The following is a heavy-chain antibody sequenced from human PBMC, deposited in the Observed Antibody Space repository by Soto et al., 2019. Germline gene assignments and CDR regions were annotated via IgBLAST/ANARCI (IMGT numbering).Heavy chain of an antibody. V-gene: IGHV5-51*01. CDR3: ARHLTGTRYCSGGSCYRSFAGWFDP. CDR2: IYPGDSDT. D-gene: IGHD2-15*01. J-gene: IGHJ5*02. CDR1: GYSFTSYW. Sequence: PGESLKISCKGSGYSFTSYWIGWVRQMPGKGLEWMGIIYPGDSDTRYSPSFQGQVTISADKSISTAYLQWSSLKASDTAMYYCARHLTGTRYCSGGSCYRSFAGWFDPWGQGTLVTVSS.